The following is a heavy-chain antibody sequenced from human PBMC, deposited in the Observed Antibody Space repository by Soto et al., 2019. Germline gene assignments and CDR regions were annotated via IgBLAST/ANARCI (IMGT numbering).Heavy chain of an antibody. J-gene: IGHJ5*02. CDR3: AREAGRDCSGGSCQGPDP. CDR2: IKQDGSEK. V-gene: IGHV3-7*01. CDR1: GFTFSSYW. Sequence: EVQLVESGGGLVQPGGSLRLSCAASGFTFSSYWMSWVRQAPGKGLAWVDNIKQDGSEKYYVDSVKGRFTISRDNAKSSVYLQMNSLRAEDTAVYYCAREAGRDCSGGSCQGPDPWGQGTLVTVSS. D-gene: IGHD2-15*01.